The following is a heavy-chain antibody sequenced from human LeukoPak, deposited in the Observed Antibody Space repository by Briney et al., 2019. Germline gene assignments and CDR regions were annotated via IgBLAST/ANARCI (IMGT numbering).Heavy chain of an antibody. CDR3: ASNGYYDSSGYRDY. J-gene: IGHJ4*02. V-gene: IGHV1-69*05. CDR1: GGTFSSYA. Sequence: SVKVSCKASGGTFSSYAISWVRQAPGQGLEWMGRIIPIFGTANYAQKFQGRVTITTDESTSTAYMELSSLRSEDTAVYYCASNGYYDSSGYRDYWGQGTLVTVSS. D-gene: IGHD3-22*01. CDR2: IIPIFGTA.